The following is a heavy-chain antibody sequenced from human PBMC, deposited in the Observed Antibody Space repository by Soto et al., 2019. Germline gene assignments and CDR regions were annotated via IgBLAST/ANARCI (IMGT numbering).Heavy chain of an antibody. Sequence: EVQLVESGGGLVQPGGSLRLSCAASGFMFSSYWMSWVRQPPGKGLEWVANINQDGSETHYVDSVKGRITISRDNANNSLYLQMNSLRAEDTAVYYCARWSSWGQGILVIVSS. CDR3: ARWSS. J-gene: IGHJ5*02. CDR2: INQDGSET. V-gene: IGHV3-7*05. D-gene: IGHD3-10*01. CDR1: GFMFSSYW.